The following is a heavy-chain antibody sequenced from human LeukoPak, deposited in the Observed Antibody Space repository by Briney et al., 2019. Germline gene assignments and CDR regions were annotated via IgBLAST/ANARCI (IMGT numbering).Heavy chain of an antibody. CDR3: ARGRFNTYYFDY. Sequence: TTGGSLTLSCAVSGFSISGRDMTWGRQAPGKGLEWVSSIGSGGKIFYTDSVKGRFTVSRDNAENSLYLQMNSLRAEDTAVYYCARGRFNTYYFDYWGQGTLVTVSS. D-gene: IGHD3-10*01. CDR2: IGSGGKI. J-gene: IGHJ4*02. CDR1: GFSISGRD. V-gene: IGHV3-69-1*01.